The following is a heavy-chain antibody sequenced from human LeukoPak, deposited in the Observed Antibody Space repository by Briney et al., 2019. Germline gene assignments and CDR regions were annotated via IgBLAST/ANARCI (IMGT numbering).Heavy chain of an antibody. CDR1: GGSISSSSYS. V-gene: IGHV4-39*01. D-gene: IGHD3-16*01. J-gene: IGHJ4*02. CDR2: IYYSGST. Sequence: SETLSLTCTVSGGSISSSSYSWGWIRQPPGKGLEWIGSIYYSGSTYYNPSLKSRVTISVDTSKSQFSLRLNSVTAADTAVYYCARGLTVRPDYWGQGTLVTVSS. CDR3: ARGLTVRPDY.